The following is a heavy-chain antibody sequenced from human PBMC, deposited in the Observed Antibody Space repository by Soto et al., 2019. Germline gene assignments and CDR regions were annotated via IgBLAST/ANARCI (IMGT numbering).Heavy chain of an antibody. CDR1: GFTFSSYA. CDR2: ISYDGSNK. Sequence: QVQLVESGGGVVQPGRSLRLSCAASGFTFSSYAMHWVSQAPGKGLEWVAVISYDGSNKYYADSVKGRFTISRDNSENTLYLQMMSLRAEDMAVYYWARDRRSCSSNICFWYYYGMYVWGQGRTVTVSS. V-gene: IGHV3-30-3*01. J-gene: IGHJ6*01. D-gene: IGHD2-2*01. CDR3: ARDRRSCSSNICFWYYYGMYV.